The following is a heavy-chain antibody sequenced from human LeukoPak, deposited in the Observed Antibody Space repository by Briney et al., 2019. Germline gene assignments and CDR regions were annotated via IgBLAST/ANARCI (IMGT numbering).Heavy chain of an antibody. CDR2: ISGSGPST. V-gene: IGHV3-23*01. D-gene: IGHD3-22*01. J-gene: IGHJ4*02. CDR1: GFTFSRYW. CDR3: ARLPTFYYDSSHYHYDY. Sequence: GGSLRLSCAASGFTFSRYWMSWVRQAPGKGLEWASSISGSGPSTDYADSVKGRFTISRDKAKNTLYLQMNSLRAEGTAVYYCARLPTFYYDSSHYHYDYWGQGTLVTVSS.